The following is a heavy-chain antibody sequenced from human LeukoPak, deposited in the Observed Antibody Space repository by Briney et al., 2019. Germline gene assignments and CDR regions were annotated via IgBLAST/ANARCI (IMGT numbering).Heavy chain of an antibody. CDR1: GGSISSGDYY. CDR2: IYYSGST. J-gene: IGHJ4*02. CDR3: AREPSYYDFWSGYYSAARYFDY. V-gene: IGHV4-30-4*08. D-gene: IGHD3-3*01. Sequence: PSETLSLTCTVSGGSISSGDYYRSWIRQPPGKGLEWIGYIYYSGSTYYNPSLKSRVTISVDTSKNQFSLKLSSVTAADTAVYYCAREPSYYDFWSGYYSAARYFDYWGQGTLVTVSS.